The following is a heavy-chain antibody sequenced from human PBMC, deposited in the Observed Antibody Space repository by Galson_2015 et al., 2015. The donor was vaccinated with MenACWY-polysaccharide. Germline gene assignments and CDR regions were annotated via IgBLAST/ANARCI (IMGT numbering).Heavy chain of an antibody. CDR1: GFSLSTYW. V-gene: IGHV3-74*03. CDR2: INSDGSSA. Sequence: SLRLSCAASGFSLSTYWMHWVRHAPGKGLLWVSRINSDGSSAKYADSVRGRLTFSRDNAKNTVYLQLNSLRGEDTAVYYCARGCCRSRSCLRWDDTCDVRGQVTLVIVSS. J-gene: IGHJ3*01. D-gene: IGHD2-2*01. CDR3: ARGCCRSRSCLRWDDTCDV.